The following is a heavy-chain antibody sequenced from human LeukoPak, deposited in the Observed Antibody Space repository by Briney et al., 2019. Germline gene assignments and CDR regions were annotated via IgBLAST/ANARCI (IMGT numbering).Heavy chain of an antibody. D-gene: IGHD3-22*01. V-gene: IGHV4-30-2*01. Sequence: SETLSLTCAVYGGSFSGYYWSWIRQPPGKGLEWIGYIYHSGSTYYNPSLKSRVTISVDRSKNQFSLKLSSVTAADTAVYYCARDCSGYYDYWGQGTLVTVSS. J-gene: IGHJ4*02. CDR1: GGSFSGYY. CDR2: IYHSGST. CDR3: ARDCSGYYDY.